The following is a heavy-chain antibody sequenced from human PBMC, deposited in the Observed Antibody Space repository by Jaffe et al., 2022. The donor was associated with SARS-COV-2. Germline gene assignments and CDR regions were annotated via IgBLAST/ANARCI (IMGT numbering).Heavy chain of an antibody. CDR2: MNPNSGNT. CDR1: GYTFTSYD. CDR3: ARVWRYSGYDLFGY. V-gene: IGHV1-8*01. Sequence: QVQLVQSGAEVKKPGASVKVSCKASGYTFTSYDINWVRQATGQGLEWMGWMNPNSGNTGYAQKFQGRVTMTRNTSISTAYMELSSLRSEDTAVYYCARVWRYSGYDLFGYWGQGTLVTVSS. J-gene: IGHJ4*02. D-gene: IGHD5-12*01.